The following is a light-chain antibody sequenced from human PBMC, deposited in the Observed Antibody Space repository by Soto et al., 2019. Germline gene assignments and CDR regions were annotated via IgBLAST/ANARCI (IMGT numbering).Light chain of an antibody. J-gene: IGKJ5*01. CDR2: AAS. Sequence: DIQMTQSPSSLSTSVRDRVTITCRASQGISSYLAWYQQKPGKAPKLLIYAASTLQSGVPSRFSGSGSGTEFTLTISNLQSEDFAVYFCQQDHNWPPITF. CDR3: QQDHNWPPIT. CDR1: QGISSY. V-gene: IGKV1-9*01.